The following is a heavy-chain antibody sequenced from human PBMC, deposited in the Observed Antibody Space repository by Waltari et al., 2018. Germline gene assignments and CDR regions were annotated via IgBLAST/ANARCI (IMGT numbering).Heavy chain of an antibody. CDR2: IYHSGST. D-gene: IGHD6-6*01. V-gene: IGHV4-30-2*01. CDR3: ARGSSSGNFDY. J-gene: IGHJ4*02. CDR1: GGYISRGGYS. Sequence: QLQLQESGSGLVKPSQALSLTCAVAGGYISRGGYSWGWIRQPPGKGLEGIGYIYHSGSTYYNPSLKSRVTISVDRSKNQFSLKLSSVTAADTAVYYCARGSSSGNFDYWGQGTLVTVSS.